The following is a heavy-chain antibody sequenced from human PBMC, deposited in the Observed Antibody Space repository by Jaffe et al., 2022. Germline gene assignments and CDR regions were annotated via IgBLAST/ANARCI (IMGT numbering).Heavy chain of an antibody. CDR3: ARHGMVQGVEGTLPSYYYYMDV. CDR2: IYSGGST. D-gene: IGHD3-10*01. CDR1: GFTVSSNY. Sequence: EVQLVETGGGLIQPGGSLRLSCAASGFTVSSNYMSWVRQAPGKGLEWVSVIYSGGSTYYADSVKGRFTISRDNSKNTLYLQMNSLRAEDTAVYYCARHGMVQGVEGTLPSYYYYMDVWGKGTTVTVSS. J-gene: IGHJ6*03. V-gene: IGHV3-53*02.